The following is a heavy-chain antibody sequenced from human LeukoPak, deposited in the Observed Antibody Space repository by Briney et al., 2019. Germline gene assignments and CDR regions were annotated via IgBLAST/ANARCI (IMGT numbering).Heavy chain of an antibody. V-gene: IGHV3-53*01. CDR1: GFTVSSNY. D-gene: IGHD6-19*01. CDR3: ARDLGYSSGPNY. CDR2: IYSGGST. J-gene: IGHJ4*02. Sequence: GGSLRLSCAASGFTVSSNYMSWVRQAPGKGLEWVSVIYSGGSTYYADSVKGRFTISRDNAKNSLYLQMNSLRAEDTAVYYCARDLGYSSGPNYWGQGTRVTVSS.